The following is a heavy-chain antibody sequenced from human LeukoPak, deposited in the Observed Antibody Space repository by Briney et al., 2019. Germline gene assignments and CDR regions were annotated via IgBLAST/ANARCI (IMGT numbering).Heavy chain of an antibody. Sequence: GGSLRLSCVASGFTFSSYWMHWVRQAPGKGLVWVSRINGDGSSTSYADSVKGRFTISRDNAKNTMYLQMNSLRAEDTAVYYCVKDKYPVVVAATLDYWGQGILVAVSS. J-gene: IGHJ4*02. CDR2: INGDGSST. D-gene: IGHD2-15*01. CDR1: GFTFSSYW. V-gene: IGHV3-74*01. CDR3: VKDKYPVVVAATLDY.